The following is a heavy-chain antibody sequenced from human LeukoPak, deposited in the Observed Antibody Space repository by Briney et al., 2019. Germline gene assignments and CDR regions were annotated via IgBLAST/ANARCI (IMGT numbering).Heavy chain of an antibody. D-gene: IGHD6-13*01. J-gene: IGHJ4*02. V-gene: IGHV5-51*01. Sequence: GESLKISCKASENSFTTSWIGWVRQMPGRGLEWMGIIYPGDSDTRYSPSFQGQVTISADKSISTAYLQWSSLKASDTAMYYCARHSGGSSWNYFDYWGQGTLVTVSS. CDR1: ENSFTTSW. CDR3: ARHSGGSSWNYFDY. CDR2: IYPGDSDT.